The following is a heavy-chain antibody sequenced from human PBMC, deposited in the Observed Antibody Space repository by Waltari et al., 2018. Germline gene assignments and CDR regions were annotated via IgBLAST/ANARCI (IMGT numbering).Heavy chain of an antibody. CDR2: INPNGGGT. CDR3: ARGTGIGWFDP. J-gene: IGHJ5*02. V-gene: IGHV1-2*02. CDR1: GYTFTDSY. D-gene: IGHD2-21*01. Sequence: QVQLVQSGAEVKRPGASVMVSCKASGYTFTDSYIHYLRQAPGQGLEWMGWINPNGGGTAYAKKLRGRVTLTRDTSISAAYMELSGLKSRDTAVYFCARGTGIGWFDPWGQGTQVTVSS.